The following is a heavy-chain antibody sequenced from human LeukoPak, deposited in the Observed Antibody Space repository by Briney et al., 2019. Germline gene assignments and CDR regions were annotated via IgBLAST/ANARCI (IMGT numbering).Heavy chain of an antibody. Sequence: SQTPSLACAISGDSVSSGTASWNWIRQSPSRGLEWLGRTYYRSKWYSDFAVSVKSRITINPDTSKNQFSLQLNSVTPEDTAMYFCARLEVVVGAPGYYYGMDVWGQGTTVTVSS. J-gene: IGHJ6*02. CDR2: TYYRSKWYS. D-gene: IGHD2-15*01. V-gene: IGHV6-1*01. CDR3: ARLEVVVGAPGYYYGMDV. CDR1: GDSVSSGTAS.